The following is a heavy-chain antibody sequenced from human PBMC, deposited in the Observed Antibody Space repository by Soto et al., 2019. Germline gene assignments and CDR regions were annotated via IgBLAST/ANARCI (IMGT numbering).Heavy chain of an antibody. V-gene: IGHV3-30-3*01. CDR2: ISYDGSNK. D-gene: IGHD6-19*01. CDR1: GFTFSSYA. CDR3: ARVRIAVAGTDWSFDL. Sequence: QVQLVESGGGVVQPGRSLRLSCAASGFTFSSYAMHWVRQAPGKGLEWVAVISYDGSNKYYADSVKGRFTISRDNSKNTLYLQMNSLRAEDTAVYYCARVRIAVAGTDWSFDLWGRGTLVTVSS. J-gene: IGHJ2*01.